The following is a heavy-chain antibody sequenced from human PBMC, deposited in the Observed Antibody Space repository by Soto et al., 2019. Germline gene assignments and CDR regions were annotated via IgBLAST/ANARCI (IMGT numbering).Heavy chain of an antibody. CDR1: GGTFSSYA. V-gene: IGHV1-69*13. J-gene: IGHJ6*02. D-gene: IGHD4-4*01. Sequence: RASVKVSCKASGGTFSSYAISWVRQAPGQGLEWMGGIIPIFGTANYAQKFQGRVTITADESTSTAYMELSSLRSEDTAVYYCARALTVTTRGYYYYGMDVWGQGTTVTVSS. CDR3: ARALTVTTRGYYYYGMDV. CDR2: IIPIFGTA.